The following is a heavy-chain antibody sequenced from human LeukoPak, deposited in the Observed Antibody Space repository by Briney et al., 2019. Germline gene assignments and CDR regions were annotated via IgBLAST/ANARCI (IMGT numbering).Heavy chain of an antibody. J-gene: IGHJ4*02. CDR3: ARGREYYDILTGYYVN. CDR1: GFTFSSYG. V-gene: IGHV3-33*01. D-gene: IGHD3-9*01. Sequence: GGSLRLSCAAPGFTFSSYGMHWVRQAPGKGLEWVAVIWYDGSNKYYADSVKGRFTISRDNSKNTLYLQMNSLRAEDTAVYYCARGREYYDILTGYYVNWGQGTLVTVSS. CDR2: IWYDGSNK.